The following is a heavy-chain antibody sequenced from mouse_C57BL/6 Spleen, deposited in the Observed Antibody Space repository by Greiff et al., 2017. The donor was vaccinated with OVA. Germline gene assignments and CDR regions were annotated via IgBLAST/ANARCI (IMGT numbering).Heavy chain of an antibody. Sequence: EVKLMDSGGGLVKPGGSLKLSCAASGFTFSSYTMSWVRQTPEKRLEWVATISGGGGNTYYPDSVKGRFTISRDNAKNTLYLQMSSLRSEDTALYYCARHLERNYAMDYWGQGTSVTVSS. J-gene: IGHJ4*01. CDR2: ISGGGGNT. V-gene: IGHV5-9*01. CDR3: ARHLERNYAMDY. CDR1: GFTFSSYT.